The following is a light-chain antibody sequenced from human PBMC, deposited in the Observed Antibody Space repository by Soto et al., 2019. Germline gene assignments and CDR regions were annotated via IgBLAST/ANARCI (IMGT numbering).Light chain of an antibody. CDR2: AAS. CDR1: QSISSY. Sequence: DIPMIQSPSSLSASVGDRVIITCRGSQSISSYLNWYQQKPGKAPKLLIYAASSLQSGVPSRFSGSGSGADFTLTISSLQPEDFAPYYCQQSYTTPLTFGGGTKVEIK. V-gene: IGKV1-39*01. J-gene: IGKJ4*01. CDR3: QQSYTTPLT.